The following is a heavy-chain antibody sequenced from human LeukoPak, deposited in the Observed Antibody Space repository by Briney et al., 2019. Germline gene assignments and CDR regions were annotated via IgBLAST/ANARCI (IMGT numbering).Heavy chain of an antibody. CDR3: ARGGVDYYGSGTYYLMYYFDY. D-gene: IGHD3-10*01. V-gene: IGHV3-23*01. CDR1: GFTFSSYA. J-gene: IGHJ4*02. CDR2: ISGSGTNT. Sequence: GGSLRLSCAASGFTFSSYAMSWVRQAPGKGLEWVSVISGSGTNTYYADSVKGRFTISRDDPHNTLYLQMNSLRAEDTAVYFCARGGVDYYGSGTYYLMYYFDYWGQGALVTVSS.